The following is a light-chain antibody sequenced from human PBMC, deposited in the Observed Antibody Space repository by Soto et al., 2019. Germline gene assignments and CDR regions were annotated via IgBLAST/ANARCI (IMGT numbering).Light chain of an antibody. CDR2: EVT. CDR3: CSYTSNITPYV. CDR1: TNDIGSYNY. V-gene: IGLV2-14*01. Sequence: QSALTQPASVSGSPGQSITLSCAGTTNDIGSYNYVSWFQQHPGEAPKLIIFEVTHRPSGISTRFSGSKSGNTASLTISDLQAEDEALYYCCSYTSNITPYVFGTGTKVTVL. J-gene: IGLJ1*01.